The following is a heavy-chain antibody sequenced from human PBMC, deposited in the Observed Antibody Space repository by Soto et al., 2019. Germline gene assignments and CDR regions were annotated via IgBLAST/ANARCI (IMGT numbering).Heavy chain of an antibody. J-gene: IGHJ4*02. Sequence: GGSLRLSCAASGFTFSSYAMSWVRQAPGKGLEWVSAISGSGGSTYYADSVKGRFTISRDNSKNTLYLQMNSLRAEDTAVYYCAKDLFEEGPNMIVVVIPFDYWGQGTLVTVSS. CDR1: GFTFSSYA. CDR3: AKDLFEEGPNMIVVVIPFDY. D-gene: IGHD3-22*01. V-gene: IGHV3-23*01. CDR2: ISGSGGST.